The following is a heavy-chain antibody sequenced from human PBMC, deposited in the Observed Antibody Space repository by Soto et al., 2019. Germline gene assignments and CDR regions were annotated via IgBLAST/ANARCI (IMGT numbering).Heavy chain of an antibody. CDR3: ARDYYDSSGYYYY. Sequence: VQLVESGGGLVKPGGSLRLSCAASGFTFSSYAMHWVRQAPGKGLEWVAVISYDGSNKYYADSVKGRFTISRDNSKNTLYLQMNSLRAEDTAVYYCARDYYDSSGYYYYWGQGTLVTVSS. V-gene: IGHV3-30-3*01. CDR1: GFTFSSYA. D-gene: IGHD3-22*01. CDR2: ISYDGSNK. J-gene: IGHJ4*02.